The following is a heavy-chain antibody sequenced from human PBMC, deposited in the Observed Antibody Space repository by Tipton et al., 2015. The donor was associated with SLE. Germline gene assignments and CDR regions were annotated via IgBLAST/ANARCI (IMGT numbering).Heavy chain of an antibody. CDR2: IYFSGST. D-gene: IGHD2-15*01. Sequence: TLSLTCSVSGASISSSGYYWGWIRQPPGKGLEWVGSIYFSGSTYYNPSLKSRVTISVDTSKNQFSLKLSSVTAADTAVYYCARVVVVAATPYWYFELWGRGTLVTVSS. J-gene: IGHJ2*01. CDR3: ARVVVVAATPYWYFEL. CDR1: GASISSSGYY. V-gene: IGHV4-39*07.